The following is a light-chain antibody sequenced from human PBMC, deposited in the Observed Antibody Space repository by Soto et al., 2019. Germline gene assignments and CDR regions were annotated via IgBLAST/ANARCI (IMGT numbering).Light chain of an antibody. V-gene: IGKV1-39*01. J-gene: IGKJ4*01. CDR3: QQSYSTPLT. CDR2: AAS. Sequence: DIQMTQSPSSVSASVGDRVTITCRASQSISSYLNWYQQKPGKAPKLLIYAASSLQGGVPSRFSGSGSGTDFTLTISSLQPEDFATYYCQQSYSTPLTFGGGTKVDIK. CDR1: QSISSY.